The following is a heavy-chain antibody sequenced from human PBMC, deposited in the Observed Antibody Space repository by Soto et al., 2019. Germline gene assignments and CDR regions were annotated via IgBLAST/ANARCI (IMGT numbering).Heavy chain of an antibody. CDR2: IKQDGSEK. D-gene: IGHD3-3*01. CDR1: GFTFSSYW. CDR3: ARRAYDFLFWFAP. J-gene: IGHJ5*02. V-gene: IGHV3-7*01. Sequence: EVQLVESGGGLVQPGGSLRLSCAASGFTFSSYWMSCVRQAPGKGLGWVANIKQDGSEKYYVDSVQGRFTISRDNANNSLHLQMKSLGAEYTAVYYCARRAYDFLFWFAPWGQGTLVTVSS.